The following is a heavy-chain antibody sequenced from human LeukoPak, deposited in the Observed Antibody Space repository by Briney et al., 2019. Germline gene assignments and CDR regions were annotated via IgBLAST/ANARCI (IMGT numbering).Heavy chain of an antibody. CDR1: GYSFNSYW. Sequence: GESLKISCKGSGYSFNSYWIGWVRQMPGKGLEWMGIIYPGDSYTTYNPSFQGQVTFSADKSINTAFLRWSSLKASDSAMYYCARCIGNYSNWFDPWGQGTLVTVSS. D-gene: IGHD1-26*01. CDR3: ARCIGNYSNWFDP. CDR2: IYPGDSYT. J-gene: IGHJ5*02. V-gene: IGHV5-51*01.